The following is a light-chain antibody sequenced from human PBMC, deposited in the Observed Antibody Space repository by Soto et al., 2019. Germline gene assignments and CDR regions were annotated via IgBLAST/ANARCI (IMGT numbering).Light chain of an antibody. CDR3: HHYNTYPGT. J-gene: IGKJ1*01. Sequence: DIMMTQSPSFLSSSGGKTATNTCLASQNNRSWLAWFQQKPGKAPRLLMYDASSLESGVPSRFSGSGSGTEFTLTISSLQPDDFTTYYCHHYNTYPGTFGQGTKVDIK. CDR1: QNNRSW. CDR2: DAS. V-gene: IGKV1-5*01.